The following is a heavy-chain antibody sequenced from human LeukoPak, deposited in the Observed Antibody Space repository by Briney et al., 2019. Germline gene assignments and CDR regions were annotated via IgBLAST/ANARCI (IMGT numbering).Heavy chain of an antibody. J-gene: IGHJ4*02. CDR1: VYTFTGYY. D-gene: IGHD3-10*01. Sequence: ASVKLSCNASVYTFTGYYMHWVRHAPGQGHGWKGGINPNSGGTNYAQKFQGRVTMTRDTSISTAYMELSRLRSDDTAVYYCAREGHYGSGSYYNIGYFDYWGQGTLVTVSS. V-gene: IGHV1-2*02. CDR3: AREGHYGSGSYYNIGYFDY. CDR2: INPNSGGT.